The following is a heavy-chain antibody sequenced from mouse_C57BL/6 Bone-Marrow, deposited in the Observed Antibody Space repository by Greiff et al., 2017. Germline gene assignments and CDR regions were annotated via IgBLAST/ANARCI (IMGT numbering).Heavy chain of an antibody. CDR1: GYTFTNYW. Sequence: VQLQQSGAELVRPGTSVKMSCKASGYTFTNYWIGWAKQRPGHGLEWIGDIYPGGGYTNYNEKFKGKATLTADKSSSTAYMQFSSLTSEDSAISYCARRNYYGSSYGWFAYWGQGTLVTVSA. CDR2: IYPGGGYT. V-gene: IGHV1-63*01. J-gene: IGHJ3*01. CDR3: ARRNYYGSSYGWFAY. D-gene: IGHD1-1*01.